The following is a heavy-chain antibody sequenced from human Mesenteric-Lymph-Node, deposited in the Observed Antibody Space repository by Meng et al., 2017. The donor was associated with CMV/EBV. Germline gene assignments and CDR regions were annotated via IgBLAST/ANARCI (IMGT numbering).Heavy chain of an antibody. D-gene: IGHD6-19*01. CDR3: AKDRWYSSGDFDY. CDR1: GFTVSGNY. CDR2: IRFDRTKS. Sequence: GGSLRLSCAASGFTVSGNYMSWVRQAPGKGLEWVAFIRFDRTKSDYADSVKGRLTISRDNSENTLYLQMNGLRPEDTAVYYCAKDRWYSSGDFDYWGQGTLVTVSS. V-gene: IGHV3-30*02. J-gene: IGHJ4*02.